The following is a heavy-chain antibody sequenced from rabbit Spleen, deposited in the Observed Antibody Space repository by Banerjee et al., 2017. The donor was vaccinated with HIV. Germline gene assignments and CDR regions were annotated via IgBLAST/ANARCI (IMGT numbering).Heavy chain of an antibody. D-gene: IGHD5-1*01. J-gene: IGHJ4*01. CDR3: ARGEYFTVGFSSYGIYLDL. V-gene: IGHV1S45*01. Sequence: EQLEESGGGLVQPGGSLKLSCTASRFSFSSSDWIYWVRQAPGKGLEWIGYIDPVFGTPYYASWATGRFTISKTSSTTVTLQMTSLTAADTATYFCARGEYFTVGFSSYGIYLDLWGPGTLVTVS. CDR2: IDPVFGTP. CDR1: RFSFSSSDW.